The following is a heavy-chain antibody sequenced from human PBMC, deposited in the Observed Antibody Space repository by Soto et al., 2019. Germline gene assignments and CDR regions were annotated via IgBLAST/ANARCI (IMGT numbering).Heavy chain of an antibody. D-gene: IGHD2-15*01. CDR1: GFTFSSYA. CDR2: ISGSGGST. V-gene: IGHV3-23*01. CDR3: AKDPPPGKYCSGGSCYSYY. J-gene: IGHJ4*02. Sequence: GGSLRLSCAASGFTFSSYAMSWVRQAPGKGLEWVSAISGSGGSTYYADSVKGRFTISRDNSTKTLYLQMNSLRAEDTAVYYCAKDPPPGKYCSGGSCYSYYWGQGTLVTVSS.